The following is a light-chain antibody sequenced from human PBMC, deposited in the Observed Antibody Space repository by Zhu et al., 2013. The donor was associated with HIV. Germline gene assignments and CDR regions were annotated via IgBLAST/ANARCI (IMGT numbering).Light chain of an antibody. CDR3: QVWDTSSDHVI. CDR2: DDT. Sequence: SYELTQPPSVSVAPGKTARITCGGMHIGRKSVHWFQQRPGQAPVLVIYDDTDRPSGIPERFSGSNSGNTATLTISRVEAGDEADYYCQVWDTSSDHVIFGGGTKLTVL. CDR1: HIGRKS. V-gene: IGLV3-21*04. J-gene: IGLJ2*01.